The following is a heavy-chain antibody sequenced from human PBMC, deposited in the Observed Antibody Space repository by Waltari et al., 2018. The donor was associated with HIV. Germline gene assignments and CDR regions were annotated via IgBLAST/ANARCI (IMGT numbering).Heavy chain of an antibody. CDR3: ARERTGYSYGYDAFDI. D-gene: IGHD5-18*01. J-gene: IGHJ3*02. CDR1: GFTFRHYW. CDR2: INSDGSST. V-gene: IGHV3-74*01. Sequence: EVQLVESGGGLVQPGGSLRLSCAASGFTFRHYWMHWVRQAPGKGLVWVSRINSDGSSTTYADSVKGRFTISRDNAKNTLYLQMNSLRAEDTAVYYCARERTGYSYGYDAFDIWGQGTMVTVSS.